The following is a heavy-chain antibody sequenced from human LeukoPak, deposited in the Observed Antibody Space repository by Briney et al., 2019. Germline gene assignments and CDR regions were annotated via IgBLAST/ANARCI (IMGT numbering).Heavy chain of an antibody. J-gene: IGHJ4*02. D-gene: IGHD3-16*01. CDR3: ASGGHIDY. V-gene: IGHV3-7*01. Sequence: GGSLRLSCAASGFTFSSYGMNWVRQAPGKGLEWVANIKEDGSEKYYVDSVRGRFTISRDNAKNSLYLQMNSLRVEDTAVYYCASGGHIDYCGQGTQVTVSS. CDR1: GFTFSSYG. CDR2: IKEDGSEK.